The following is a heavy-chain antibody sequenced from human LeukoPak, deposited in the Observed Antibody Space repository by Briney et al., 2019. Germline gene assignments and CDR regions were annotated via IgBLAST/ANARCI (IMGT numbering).Heavy chain of an antibody. J-gene: IGHJ5*02. Sequence: SETLSLTCAVYGGSFSGYYWSWIRQPPGKGLEWIGEINHSGSTNYNPSLKSRVTMSVDTSKNQFSLKLSSVTAADTAVYYCARDKHYYGSGSYYVRYNWFDPWGQGTLVTVSS. V-gene: IGHV4-34*01. D-gene: IGHD3-10*01. CDR3: ARDKHYYGSGSYYVRYNWFDP. CDR1: GGSFSGYY. CDR2: INHSGST.